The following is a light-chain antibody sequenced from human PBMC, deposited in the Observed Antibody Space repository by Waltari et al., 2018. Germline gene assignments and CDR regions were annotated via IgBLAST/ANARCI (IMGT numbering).Light chain of an antibody. CDR3: QRYGSSPLT. V-gene: IGKV3-20*01. Sequence: EIVLTQSPGTLSLSPGERATLSCRASQSVSSSYLAWYQQKPCQAPRLLIYGASSRATGIPDRFSGSGSGTDFTLTISRLEPEDFAVYYCQRYGSSPLTFGGGTKVEIK. CDR1: QSVSSSY. CDR2: GAS. J-gene: IGKJ4*01.